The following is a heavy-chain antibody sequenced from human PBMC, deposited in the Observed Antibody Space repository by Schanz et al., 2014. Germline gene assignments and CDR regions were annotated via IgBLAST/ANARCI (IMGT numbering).Heavy chain of an antibody. Sequence: QVQLVQSGAEVKKPGASVKVSCKASGYTFTDYPINWVRQAPGRRLEWMGWINTASGNTRYSEAFQGRVTMTRDTSASTAYMELRNLRSDDTAVYYCARAKRFGDMDVWGQGTTVTVSS. CDR2: INTASGNT. D-gene: IGHD3-10*01. V-gene: IGHV1-3*02. CDR3: ARAKRFGDMDV. J-gene: IGHJ6*02. CDR1: GYTFTDYP.